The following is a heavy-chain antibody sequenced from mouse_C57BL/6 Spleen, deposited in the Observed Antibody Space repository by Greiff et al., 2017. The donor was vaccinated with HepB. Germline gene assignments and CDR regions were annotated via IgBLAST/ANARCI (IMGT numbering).Heavy chain of an antibody. CDR1: GYTFTSYW. V-gene: IGHV1-50*01. D-gene: IGHD2-4*01. CDR2: IDPSDSYT. CDR3: AREITRQAKDD. Sequence: QVQLQQPGAELVKPGASVKLSCKASGYTFTSYWMQWVKQRPGQGLEWIGEIDPSDSYTNYNQKFKGKATLTVDTSSSTAYMQLSSLTSEDSAVYYCAREITRQAKDDWGQGTTVTVS. J-gene: IGHJ4*01.